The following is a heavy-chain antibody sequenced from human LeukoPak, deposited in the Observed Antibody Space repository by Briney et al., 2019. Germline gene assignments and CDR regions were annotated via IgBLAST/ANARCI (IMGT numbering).Heavy chain of an antibody. V-gene: IGHV1-69*13. Sequence: SVKVSCKASGGTFSSYAISWVRQAPGQGLEWMGGIIPIFGTANYAQKFQGRVTVTADESTSTAYMELSSLRSEDTAVYYCARGEGVEDYYYYYGMDVWGQGTTVTVSS. D-gene: IGHD1-1*01. CDR3: ARGEGVEDYYYYYGMDV. CDR1: GGTFSSYA. J-gene: IGHJ6*02. CDR2: IIPIFGTA.